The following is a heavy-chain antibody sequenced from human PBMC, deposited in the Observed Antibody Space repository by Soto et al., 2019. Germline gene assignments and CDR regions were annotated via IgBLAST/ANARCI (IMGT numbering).Heavy chain of an antibody. Sequence: QVQLVQSGAEVKKPGASVKVSCKASGDTFTDYYLHWVRQAPGQGLEWMGTVNPSGGHTTYARYSLDRMTMIRDTSTSTLYMELTSLTSEDTAVYYCARGGHVVVVTAALDFWGQGTLVTVSS. J-gene: IGHJ4*02. CDR2: VNPSGGHT. V-gene: IGHV1-46*01. CDR3: ARGGHVVVVTAALDF. CDR1: GDTFTDYY. D-gene: IGHD2-21*02.